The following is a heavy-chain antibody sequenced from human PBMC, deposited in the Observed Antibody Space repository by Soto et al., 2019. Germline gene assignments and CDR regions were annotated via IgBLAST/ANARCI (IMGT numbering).Heavy chain of an antibody. D-gene: IGHD3-3*01. Sequence: GGSLRLSCAASGFTFDDYAMHWVRQAPGKGLEWVSGISWNSGSIGYADSVKGRFTISRDNAKNSLSLQMNSLRAEDTALYYCAEDCSYDFWSGYRCFDPWGQGTLVTVSS. CDR1: GFTFDDYA. CDR3: AEDCSYDFWSGYRCFDP. V-gene: IGHV3-9*01. J-gene: IGHJ5*02. CDR2: ISWNSGSI.